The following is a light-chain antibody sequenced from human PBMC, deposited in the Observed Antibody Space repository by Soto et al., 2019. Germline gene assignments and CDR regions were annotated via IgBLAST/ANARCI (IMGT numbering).Light chain of an antibody. J-gene: IGKJ1*01. CDR1: QTISSW. V-gene: IGKV1-5*01. CDR3: QQYGSSPWT. CDR2: VAS. Sequence: DIQMTQSPSTLSGSVGDRVTITCRASQTISSWLAWYQQKPGKAPKLLIYVASRLQSGVPSRFSGSGSGTDFTLTISRLEPEDFAVYYCQQYGSSPWTFGQGTKVDIK.